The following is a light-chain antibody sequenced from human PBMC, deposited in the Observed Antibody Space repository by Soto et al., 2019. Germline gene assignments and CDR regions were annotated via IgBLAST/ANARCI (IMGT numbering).Light chain of an antibody. CDR1: SSNVGSYDL. CDR3: FSYAASNTLI. V-gene: IGLV2-23*02. J-gene: IGLJ2*01. CDR2: EVT. Sequence: QSALTQPASVSGSPGQSITISCTGTSSNVGSYDLVSWYQQHPGKAPKLLIYEVTKRPSGVSNPFSGSKSGNTASLTISGLQAEDEAAYACFSYAASNTLIFGRGTTLTVL.